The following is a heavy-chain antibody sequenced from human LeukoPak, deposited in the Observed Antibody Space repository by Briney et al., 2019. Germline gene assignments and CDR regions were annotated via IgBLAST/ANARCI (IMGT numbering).Heavy chain of an antibody. D-gene: IGHD3-3*01. J-gene: IGHJ6*04. CDR2: ISSSSSYI. V-gene: IGHV3-21*01. Sequence: GGSLRLSCAASGFAFGSYGMHWVRQAPGKGLEWVSSISSSSSYIYYADSVKGRFTISRDNAKNSLYLQMNSLRAEDTAVYYCARSLLYDSPDVWGKGTTVTVSS. CDR1: GFAFGSYG. CDR3: ARSLLYDSPDV.